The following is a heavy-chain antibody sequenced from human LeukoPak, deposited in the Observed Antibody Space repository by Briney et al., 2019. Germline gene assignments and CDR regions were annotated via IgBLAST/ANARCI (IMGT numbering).Heavy chain of an antibody. V-gene: IGHV3-74*01. J-gene: IGHJ4*02. CDR1: GRYW. Sequence: GGPLRLSCAASGRYWMHWVRQAPGKGLVWVSHINSDGSWTSYADSVKGRFTISKDNAKNTVYLQMSNLRVEDTAVYYCVSFYETYWGRGTLVTVSS. CDR3: VSFYETY. CDR2: INSDGSWT. D-gene: IGHD2/OR15-2a*01.